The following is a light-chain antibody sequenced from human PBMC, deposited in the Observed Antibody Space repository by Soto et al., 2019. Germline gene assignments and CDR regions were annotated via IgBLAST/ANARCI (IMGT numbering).Light chain of an antibody. Sequence: AIHLTQSPSSLSASVGDRVTITCRASQGISSALAWCQQKPGKPPKLLLYDASSLESGVPSRFSGSGSGTDFTLTISSLQPEDYATHQSQQFTSDHFTFRQGTRLEIK. CDR3: QQFTSDHFT. CDR2: DAS. CDR1: QGISSA. J-gene: IGKJ5*01. V-gene: IGKV1-13*02.